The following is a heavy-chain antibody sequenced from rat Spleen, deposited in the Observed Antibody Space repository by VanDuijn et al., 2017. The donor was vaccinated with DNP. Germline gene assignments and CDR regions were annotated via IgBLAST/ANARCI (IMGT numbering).Heavy chain of an antibody. J-gene: IGHJ4*01. D-gene: IGHD1-6*01. CDR3: ALDVYYGVMDA. CDR2: IKAKSNNYAT. V-gene: IGHV6-6*01. Sequence: EVQVLESGGGLVQPGNSLKLSCATSGSTFSPAWMYWYRQSPEKRLEWVARIKAKSNNYATDYTESVKGRFTISRDDSKRSIYLQMNNLKEEDTAIYYCALDVYYGVMDAWGQGASVTVSS. CDR1: GSTFSPAW.